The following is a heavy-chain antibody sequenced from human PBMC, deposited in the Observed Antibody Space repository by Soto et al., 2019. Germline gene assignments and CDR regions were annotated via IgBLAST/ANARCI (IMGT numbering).Heavy chain of an antibody. V-gene: IGHV1-69*12. CDR3: ASMPSVILNSYGFVTPFDI. CDR2: IIPMFRTP. CDR1: GGTFSSYA. D-gene: IGHD2-2*01. Sequence: QVQLVQSGAEVKKTGSSVKLSCKASGGTFSSYAFSWVRQAPRQGLEWMGGIIPMFRTPNYVQKFRDRVTITADESTTTLYMELTGLKSDDTALYFCASMPSVILNSYGFVTPFDIWGQGTMVTVSS. J-gene: IGHJ3*02.